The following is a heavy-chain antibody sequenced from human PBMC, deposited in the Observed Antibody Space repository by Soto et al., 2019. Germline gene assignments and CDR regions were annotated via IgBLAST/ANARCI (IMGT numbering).Heavy chain of an antibody. CDR3: VRDCSGGSCPSGAFGM. Sequence: EVQLVESGGGLVKPGGSLSLSCAASGFTLSSYSMNWVRQAPGKGLEWVSLITGSSSYIYYADSMKGRFTVSRDNAKNSLYLQMNTLRAEDTAVYYCVRDCSGGSCPSGAFGMWGQGTMVTVSP. D-gene: IGHD2-15*01. CDR1: GFTLSSYS. V-gene: IGHV3-21*01. CDR2: ITGSSSYI. J-gene: IGHJ3*02.